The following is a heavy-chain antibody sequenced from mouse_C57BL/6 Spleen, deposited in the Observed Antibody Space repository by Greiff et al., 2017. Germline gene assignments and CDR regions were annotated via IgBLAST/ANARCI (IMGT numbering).Heavy chain of an antibody. J-gene: IGHJ1*03. CDR2: ISSGGSYT. Sequence: EVMLVESGGDLVKPGGSLKLSCAASGFTFSSYGMSWVRQTPDKRLEWVATISSGGSYTYYPDSVKGRFTISRDNAKNTLYLQMSSLKSEDTAMYYCARQGDGDWYFDVWGTGTTVTVSS. D-gene: IGHD3-3*01. CDR3: ARQGDGDWYFDV. CDR1: GFTFSSYG. V-gene: IGHV5-6*01.